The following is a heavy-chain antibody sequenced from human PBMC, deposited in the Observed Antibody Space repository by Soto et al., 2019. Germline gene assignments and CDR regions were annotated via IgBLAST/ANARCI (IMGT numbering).Heavy chain of an antibody. D-gene: IGHD3-3*01. Sequence: GASVKVSCKASGYTFTSYGISWVRQAPGQGLEWKGWISAYNGNTNYAQKLQGRVTMTTDTSTSTAYMELRSLRSDDTAVYYCARDVTYYDFWSGYDSWGQGTLVTVSS. J-gene: IGHJ5*02. CDR3: ARDVTYYDFWSGYDS. V-gene: IGHV1-18*01. CDR1: GYTFTSYG. CDR2: ISAYNGNT.